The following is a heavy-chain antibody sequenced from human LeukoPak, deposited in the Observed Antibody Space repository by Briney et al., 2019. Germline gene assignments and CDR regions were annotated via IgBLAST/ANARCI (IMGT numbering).Heavy chain of an antibody. D-gene: IGHD4-11*01. CDR3: ARYQTYSNYRSFPDRSWFDP. J-gene: IGHJ5*02. Sequence: GESLKISCKGSGYSFTSYWIGWVRQMPGKGLEWMGIIYPGDSDTRYSPSFQGQVTISADKSISTAYLQWSSLKASDTAMYYCARYQTYSNYRSFPDRSWFDPWGQGTLVTVSS. CDR2: IYPGDSDT. CDR1: GYSFTSYW. V-gene: IGHV5-51*01.